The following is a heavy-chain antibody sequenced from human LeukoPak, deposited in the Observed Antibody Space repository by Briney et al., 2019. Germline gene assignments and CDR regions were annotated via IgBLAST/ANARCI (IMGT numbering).Heavy chain of an antibody. J-gene: IGHJ4*02. CDR3: ARGRITIFGVVLRY. CDR1: GGSSSGYY. D-gene: IGHD3-3*01. Sequence: PSETLSLTCAVYGGSSSGYYWSWIRQPPGKGLEWIGEINHSGSTNYNPSLKSRVTISVDTSKNQFSLKLRSVTAADTAVYYCARGRITIFGVVLRYWGQGTLVTVSS. CDR2: INHSGST. V-gene: IGHV4-34*01.